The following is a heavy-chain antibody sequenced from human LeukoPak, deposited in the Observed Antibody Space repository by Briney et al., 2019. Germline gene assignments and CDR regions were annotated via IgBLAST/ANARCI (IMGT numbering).Heavy chain of an antibody. CDR3: ANAGGDSRPHDF. V-gene: IGHV3-23*01. CDR2: TSGNGIGT. D-gene: IGHD2-21*02. Sequence: GGSLRLSCAASGLTFSSYAMSWVRQAPGKGPEWVSATSGNGIGTSYADAVKGRFTISRDNSKNTLSLQMNSLRAEDTAVYYCANAGGDSRPHDFWGQGTLVTVSS. CDR1: GLTFSSYA. J-gene: IGHJ4*02.